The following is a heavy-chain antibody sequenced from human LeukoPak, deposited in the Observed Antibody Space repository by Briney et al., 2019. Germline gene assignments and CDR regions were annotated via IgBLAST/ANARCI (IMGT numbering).Heavy chain of an antibody. J-gene: IGHJ6*03. CDR3: AKYSSGWYDYYYYYMDV. D-gene: IGHD6-19*01. CDR1: GFTFSSYV. CDR2: ISYDGSNE. V-gene: IGHV3-30*04. Sequence: GGSLRLSCAASGFTFSSYVMHWVRQAPGKGLEWVAIISYDGSNEYYADSVKGRFTISRDNSKNTLYLQMNSLRAEDTAVYYCAKYSSGWYDYYYYYMDVWGKGTTVTISS.